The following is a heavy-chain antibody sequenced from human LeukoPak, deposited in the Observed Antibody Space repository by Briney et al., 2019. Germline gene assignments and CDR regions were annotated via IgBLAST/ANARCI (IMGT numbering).Heavy chain of an antibody. CDR3: AKDRGAVAGALGYYYYGMDV. J-gene: IGHJ6*04. D-gene: IGHD6-19*01. V-gene: IGHV3-30*18. CDR2: ISYDGSNK. Sequence: GRSLRLSCAASGFTFSSYGMHWVRQAAGKGLEWVAVISYDGSNKYYADSVKGRFTISRDKSKNTVYLQMNSLRAEDTAIYYCAKDRGAVAGALGYYYYGMDVWGKGTTVTVSS. CDR1: GFTFSSYG.